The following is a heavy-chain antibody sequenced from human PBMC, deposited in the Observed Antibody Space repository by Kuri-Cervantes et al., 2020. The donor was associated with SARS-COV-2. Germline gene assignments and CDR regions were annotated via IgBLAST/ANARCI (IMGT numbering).Heavy chain of an antibody. J-gene: IGHJ3*02. CDR1: GYTFTSYG. CDR3: ARDEGVLRLLGWLPLGDAFDI. Sequence: ASVKVSCKASGYTFTSYGISWVRQAPGQGLEWMGWISAYNGNTNYAQKLQGRVTMTTDTSTSTAYMELRSLRSDDTAVYYCARDEGVLRLLGWLPLGDAFDIWGQGTMVTVSS. V-gene: IGHV1-18*01. CDR2: ISAYNGNT. D-gene: IGHD3-3*01.